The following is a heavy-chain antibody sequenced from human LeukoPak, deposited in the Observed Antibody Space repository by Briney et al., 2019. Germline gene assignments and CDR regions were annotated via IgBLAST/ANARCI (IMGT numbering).Heavy chain of an antibody. V-gene: IGHV4-61*02. CDR2: IYTSGST. Sequence: KPSQTLSLTCTVSGGSISSGSYYWSWIRQPAGKGLKWIGRIYTSGSTNYNPSLKSRVTISVDTSKNQFSLKLSSVTAADTAVYYCARSDGYNFQSWGQGTLVTVSS. D-gene: IGHD5-24*01. CDR3: ARSDGYNFQS. CDR1: GGSISSGSYY. J-gene: IGHJ4*02.